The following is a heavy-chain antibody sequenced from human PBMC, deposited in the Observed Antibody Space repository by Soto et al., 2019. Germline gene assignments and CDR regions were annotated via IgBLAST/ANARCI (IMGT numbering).Heavy chain of an antibody. CDR3: ASLGYCSGGSCSS. V-gene: IGHV1-69*02. CDR1: GGTFSSYT. Sequence: QVQLVQSGAEVKKPGSSVKVSCKASGGTFSSYTISWVRQAPGQGLEWMGRIIPILGIANYAQKFQGRVTITADKSTSTAYMELSSLRSEDTAVYYCASLGYCSGGSCSSWGQEPWSPSPQ. J-gene: IGHJ4*01. D-gene: IGHD2-15*01. CDR2: IIPILGIA.